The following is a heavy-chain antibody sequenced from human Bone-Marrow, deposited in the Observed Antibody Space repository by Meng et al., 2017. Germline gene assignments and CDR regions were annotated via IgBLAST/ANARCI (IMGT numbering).Heavy chain of an antibody. Sequence: GESLKISCAASGFTFSTYWMTWVRQAPGKGLEWVANINQDGSEKYYVDSVKGRFTISRDNAKNSLYLQMNSLRADDTAVFYCARDGRGYGMDVWGQGTTVTVSS. J-gene: IGHJ6*02. CDR1: GFTFSTYW. D-gene: IGHD3-10*01. CDR3: ARDGRGYGMDV. CDR2: INQDGSEK. V-gene: IGHV3-7*01.